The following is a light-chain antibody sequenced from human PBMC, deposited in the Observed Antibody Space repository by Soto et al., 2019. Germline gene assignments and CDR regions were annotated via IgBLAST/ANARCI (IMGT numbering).Light chain of an antibody. CDR2: PAS. V-gene: IGKV1-12*01. J-gene: IGKJ4*01. Sequence: DIQMTQSPSPVSASVGDRVTITCRASQAIGYWLAWYQQKPGKAPKLLIYPASNLQSGVPSRCSRSGSGTDFTLTISSLQPEDFAMYYCQQENSFPLTFGGGTKVEIK. CDR1: QAIGYW. CDR3: QQENSFPLT.